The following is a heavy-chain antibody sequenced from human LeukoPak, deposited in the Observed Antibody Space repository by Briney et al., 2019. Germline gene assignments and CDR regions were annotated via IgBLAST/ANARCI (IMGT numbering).Heavy chain of an antibody. CDR1: GFTFSSYW. CDR2: IKQDGSEK. D-gene: IGHD3-3*01. Sequence: GGSLRLSCAASGFTFSSYWMSWVRQAPGKGLEWVANIKQDGSEKNCVDSVKGRFTISRDSAKNSLYLEMNSLRAEDSAVYYCGASVFWWGQGTLVTVSS. V-gene: IGHV3-7*03. J-gene: IGHJ4*02. CDR3: GASVFW.